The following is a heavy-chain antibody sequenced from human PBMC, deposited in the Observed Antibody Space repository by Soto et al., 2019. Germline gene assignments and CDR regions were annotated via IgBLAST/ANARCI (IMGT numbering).Heavy chain of an antibody. CDR2: ISGRGGVT. J-gene: IGHJ4*02. D-gene: IGHD3-22*01. CDR3: AKDRQFRSYYESAGHYND. CDR1: GFTFRNQD. V-gene: IGHV3-23*01. Sequence: EVQLLESGGGLVQPGGSLRLTCVGSGFTFRNQDMRWVRQAPGKGLEWVSGISGRGGVTYYADSVKGRFTISRDNSKKTLYLKMNNLRANYTAVYYCAKDRQFRSYYESAGHYNDWGQGTLVTVSS.